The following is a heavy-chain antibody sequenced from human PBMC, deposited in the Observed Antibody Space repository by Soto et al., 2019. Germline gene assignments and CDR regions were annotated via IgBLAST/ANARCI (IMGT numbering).Heavy chain of an antibody. CDR1: GFTFSSYG. J-gene: IGHJ4*02. CDR2: ISYDGSNK. D-gene: IGHD6-13*01. CDR3: AKTQIAAAGHNPDY. V-gene: IGHV3-30*18. Sequence: PGGSLRLSCAASGFTFSSYGMHWVRQAPGKGLEWVAVISYDGSNKYYADSVKGRFTISRDNSKNTLYLQMNSLRAEDTAVYYCAKTQIAAAGHNPDYSGQGTLVTVSS.